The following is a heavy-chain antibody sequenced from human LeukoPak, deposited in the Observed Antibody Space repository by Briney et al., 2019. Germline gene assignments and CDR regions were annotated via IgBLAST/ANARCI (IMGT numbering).Heavy chain of an antibody. D-gene: IGHD6-13*01. CDR3: AKNLPAAGTDSYMDV. J-gene: IGHJ6*03. Sequence: ASVKVSCKASGDIFSGYYMHWLRQAPGQGLEWMGWINPHSGGTHYAQKFQGRVTMTRDTSISTAYMELSRLRSDDTAIYYCAKNLPAAGTDSYMDVWGKGTTVIVSS. CDR2: INPHSGGT. CDR1: GDIFSGYY. V-gene: IGHV1-2*02.